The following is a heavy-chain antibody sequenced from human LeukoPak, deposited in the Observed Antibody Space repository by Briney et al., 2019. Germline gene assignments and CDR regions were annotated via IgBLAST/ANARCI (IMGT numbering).Heavy chain of an antibody. D-gene: IGHD1-26*01. V-gene: IGHV1-46*01. Sequence: GASVKVSCKASGYTFTGYYMHWVRQAPGQGLEWMGIINPSGGSTSYAQKFQGRVTMTRDTSTSTVYMELSSLRSEDTAVHYCARDQLSGSFDYWGQGTLVTVSS. CDR1: GYTFTGYY. CDR2: INPSGGST. J-gene: IGHJ4*02. CDR3: ARDQLSGSFDY.